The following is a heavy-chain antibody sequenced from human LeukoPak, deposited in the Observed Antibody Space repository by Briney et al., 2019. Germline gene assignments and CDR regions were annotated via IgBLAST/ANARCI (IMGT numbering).Heavy chain of an antibody. D-gene: IGHD6-6*01. J-gene: IGHJ4*02. CDR3: ARDRTSSSRTLDY. Sequence: SGGSLRLSCAASGFTFSSYGMHWVRQAPGEGLEWVAVIWYDGSNKYYADSVKGRFTISRDNSKNTLYLQMNSLRAEDTAVYYCARDRTSSSRTLDYWGQGTLVTVSS. V-gene: IGHV3-33*01. CDR2: IWYDGSNK. CDR1: GFTFSSYG.